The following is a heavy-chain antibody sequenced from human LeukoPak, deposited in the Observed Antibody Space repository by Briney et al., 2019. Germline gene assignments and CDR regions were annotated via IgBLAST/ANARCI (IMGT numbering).Heavy chain of an antibody. D-gene: IGHD6-13*01. V-gene: IGHV4-38-2*02. CDR1: WFSINRGFY. J-gene: IGHJ3*02. CDR3: AIAAAGTWDDAFDI. CDR2: IYHSGST. Sequence: SGNPSLPPTVSWFSINRGFYLGWVRPPPREGPGGIWGIYHSGSTYYNPSLKSRVTISVDTSKNQFSLKLSSVTAADTAVYYCAIAAAGTWDDAFDIWGQGTMVTVSS.